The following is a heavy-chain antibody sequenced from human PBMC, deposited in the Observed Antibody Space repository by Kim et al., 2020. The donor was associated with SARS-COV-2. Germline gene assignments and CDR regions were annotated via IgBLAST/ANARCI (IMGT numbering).Heavy chain of an antibody. Sequence: SETLSLTCAVYGESFSTYYCTWIRQSPGKWLEWIGEINDGGGTNYSPSLKSRVTISVETSKNQFSLKRRSVTAAATGVYFCARGTNWFDPWGLGTLVTGS. CDR1: GESFSTYY. CDR3: ARGTNWFDP. CDR2: INDGGGT. J-gene: IGHJ5*02. V-gene: IGHV4-34*01.